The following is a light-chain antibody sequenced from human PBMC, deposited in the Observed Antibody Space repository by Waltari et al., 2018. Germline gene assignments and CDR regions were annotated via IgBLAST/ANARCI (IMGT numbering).Light chain of an antibody. CDR2: DVF. CDR1: TSDVGFYNY. CDR3: NSYTGSSSWV. V-gene: IGLV2-14*03. Sequence: QSALTQPASVSGSPGQSITISCTGTTSDVGFYNYVSWYQQHPGKAPQLIIYDVFERRSGVSNRCSGSKAGNTASLTISGLLAEDEADYYCNSYTGSSSWVFGGGTKLTVL. J-gene: IGLJ3*02.